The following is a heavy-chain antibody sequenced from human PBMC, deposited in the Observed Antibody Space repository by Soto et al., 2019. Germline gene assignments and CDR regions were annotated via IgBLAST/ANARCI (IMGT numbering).Heavy chain of an antibody. D-gene: IGHD1-1*01. Sequence: DVQLVESGVGLIQPGESLRLSCAAFGLTISGKKYVAWVRQAPGKGLEWVSALYDVDGSFYADSVTGRFTTSSDSSKTTVYLQMNDLSPDDTAVYYCATWHEREHAFDVWGQGTTVTISS. CDR3: ATWHEREHAFDV. V-gene: IGHV3-53*01. CDR2: LYDVDGS. J-gene: IGHJ3*01. CDR1: GLTISGKKY.